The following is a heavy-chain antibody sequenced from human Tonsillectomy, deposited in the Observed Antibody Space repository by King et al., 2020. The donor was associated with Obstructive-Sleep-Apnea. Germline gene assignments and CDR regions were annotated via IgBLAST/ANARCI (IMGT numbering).Heavy chain of an antibody. V-gene: IGHV1-69*10. CDR1: GGGFDNHV. D-gene: IGHD3-10*01. J-gene: IGHJ4*02. CDR3: ARDPRGFGVGYGHTFDT. Sequence: QLVQSGTDVKTPGSSVKVSCKASGGGFDNHVINWVRQAPGQGLEWLGRISPLLGITDYAQRFQDKVKITADKSTDTVYMKLSGLKSEDTAMYYCARDPRGFGVGYGHTFDTWGQGSLVVVSS. CDR2: ISPLLGIT.